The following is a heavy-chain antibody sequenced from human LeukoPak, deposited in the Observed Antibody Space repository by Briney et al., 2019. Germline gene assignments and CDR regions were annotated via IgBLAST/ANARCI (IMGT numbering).Heavy chain of an antibody. J-gene: IGHJ2*01. Sequence: SETLSLTCTVSGGSISSYYWSWIRQPPGKGLEWIGYIYYSGRTNYNPSLKSRITILVDTSKNQFSLKLSSVTAADTAVYYCARMVASDYGDYYYWYFDLWGRGTLVTVSS. CDR2: IYYSGRT. CDR1: GGSISSYY. V-gene: IGHV4-59*12. D-gene: IGHD4-17*01. CDR3: ARMVASDYGDYYYWYFDL.